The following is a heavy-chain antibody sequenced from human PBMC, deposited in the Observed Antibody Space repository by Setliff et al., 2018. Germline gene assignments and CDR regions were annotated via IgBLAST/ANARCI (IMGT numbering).Heavy chain of an antibody. D-gene: IGHD6-13*01. CDR2: INHSGST. V-gene: IGHV4-34*01. Sequence: SETLSLTCAVYGGSFSGYYWSWIRQPPGKELEWIGEINHSGSTNYNPSLKSRVTISVDTSKNQFSLKLGSVTAADTAVYYCARDEGSSYFYGMDVWGQGTTVTVSS. CDR1: GGSFSGYY. J-gene: IGHJ6*02. CDR3: ARDEGSSYFYGMDV.